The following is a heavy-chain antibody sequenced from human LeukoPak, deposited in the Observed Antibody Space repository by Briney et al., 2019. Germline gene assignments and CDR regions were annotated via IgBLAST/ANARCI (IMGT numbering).Heavy chain of an antibody. D-gene: IGHD3-3*01. J-gene: IGHJ4*02. V-gene: IGHV3-74*01. CDR3: ASASRSGYDDH. CDR2: IIRYGSTP. Sequence: LFSRIIRYGSTPTYADSVKALFTISRDNAKNTLYLQMNTLSAEDTAVYYCASASRSGYDDHWGQGTLVTVST.